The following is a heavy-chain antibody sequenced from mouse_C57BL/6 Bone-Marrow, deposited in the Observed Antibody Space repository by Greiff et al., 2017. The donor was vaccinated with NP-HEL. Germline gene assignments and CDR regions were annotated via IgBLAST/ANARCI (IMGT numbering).Heavy chain of an antibody. CDR1: GYTFTSYW. Sequence: QVQLQQSGAELVKPGASVKMSCKASGYTFTSYWITWVKQRPGQGLEWIGDIYPGSGSTNYNEKFKSKATLTVDTSSSTAYMQLSSLTSEDSAVYYCASWDYSPAWFAYWGQGTLVTVSA. V-gene: IGHV1-55*01. CDR3: ASWDYSPAWFAY. CDR2: IYPGSGST. D-gene: IGHD2-12*01. J-gene: IGHJ3*01.